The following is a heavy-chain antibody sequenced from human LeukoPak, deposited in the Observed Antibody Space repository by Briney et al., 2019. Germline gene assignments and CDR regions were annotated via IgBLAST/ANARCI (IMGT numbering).Heavy chain of an antibody. V-gene: IGHV4-34*01. J-gene: IGHJ4*02. CDR3: ARLKTYYDFWSGYYPYYFDY. D-gene: IGHD3-3*01. Sequence: PSETLSLTCAVYGGSFSGYYWSWIRQPPGKGLEWIGEINHSGSTNYNPSLKSRVTISVDTSKNQFSLKLSSVTAADTAVYYCARLKTYYDFWSGYYPYYFDYWGQGILVTVSS. CDR1: GGSFSGYY. CDR2: INHSGST.